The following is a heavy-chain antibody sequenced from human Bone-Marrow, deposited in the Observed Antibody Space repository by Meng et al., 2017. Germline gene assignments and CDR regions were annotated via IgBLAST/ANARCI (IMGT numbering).Heavy chain of an antibody. J-gene: IGHJ4*02. CDR1: GGSITSGTYY. CDR2: IYYSGST. CDR3: ASTPTYYYGSGSYYYFDY. V-gene: IGHV4-61*01. Sequence: SETLSLTCTVSGGSITSGTYYWSWIRQPPGKGLEWIGYIYYSGSTNYNPSLKSRVTISIDTSKNQFSLKLSSVTAADTALYYCASTPTYYYGSGSYYYFDYWGQGTLVTVSS. D-gene: IGHD3-10*01.